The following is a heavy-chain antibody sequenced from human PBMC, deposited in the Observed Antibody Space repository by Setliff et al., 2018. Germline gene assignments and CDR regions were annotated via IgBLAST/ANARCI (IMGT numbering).Heavy chain of an antibody. V-gene: IGHV4-38-2*01. CDR3: ARVTDWGLDLRFDP. Sequence: PSETLSLTCAVSNSSINSGYTWGWIRQPPGKGLEWIGYIYHSGSTNYNPSLKSRVTMSVATFENHFSLKLNSLTAADTAVYYCARVTDWGLDLRFDPWGQGILVTVSS. CDR2: IYHSGST. D-gene: IGHD7-27*01. CDR1: NSSINSGYT. J-gene: IGHJ5*02.